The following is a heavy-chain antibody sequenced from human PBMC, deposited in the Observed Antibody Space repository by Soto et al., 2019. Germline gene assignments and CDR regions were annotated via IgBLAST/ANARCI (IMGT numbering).Heavy chain of an antibody. D-gene: IGHD1-26*01. CDR2: IIPIFGTA. Sequence: GGSVKVSRKASGGTFSSYSISWVPQAPGQGLEWMGGIIPIFGTANYAQKFQGRVTITADESTSTAYMELSSLRSEDTAVYYCARDAAVGLFDYWGQGTLVTVSS. CDR1: GGTFSSYS. V-gene: IGHV1-69*13. CDR3: ARDAAVGLFDY. J-gene: IGHJ4*02.